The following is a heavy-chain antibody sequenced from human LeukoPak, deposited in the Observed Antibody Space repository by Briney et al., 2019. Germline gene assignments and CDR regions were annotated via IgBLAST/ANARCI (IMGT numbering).Heavy chain of an antibody. Sequence: TGGSLRLSCAASGFIFSDHYMDWVRQAPGKGLEWVARIRNNRHSFSTEYAASVRGRFSISSDDSKTSLYLQMNSMKTEDTAVYYCARGLPPYSGGWYPFDYWGQGTLVTVSS. D-gene: IGHD6-19*01. CDR1: GFIFSDHY. CDR3: ARGLPPYSGGWYPFDY. V-gene: IGHV3-72*01. CDR2: IRNNRHSFST. J-gene: IGHJ4*02.